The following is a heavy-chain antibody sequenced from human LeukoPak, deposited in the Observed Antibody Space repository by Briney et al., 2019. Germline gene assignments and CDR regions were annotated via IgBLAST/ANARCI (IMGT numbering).Heavy chain of an antibody. CDR3: ARDTAMVFFDY. CDR2: IYYSGGT. J-gene: IGHJ4*02. CDR1: GGSISSSSYY. Sequence: PSETLSLTCTVSGGSISSSSYYRGWIRQPPGKGLEWIGSIYYSGGTYYNPSLKSRVTISVDTSKNQFSLKLSSVTAADTAVYYCARDTAMVFFDYWGQGTLVTVST. D-gene: IGHD5-18*01. V-gene: IGHV4-39*01.